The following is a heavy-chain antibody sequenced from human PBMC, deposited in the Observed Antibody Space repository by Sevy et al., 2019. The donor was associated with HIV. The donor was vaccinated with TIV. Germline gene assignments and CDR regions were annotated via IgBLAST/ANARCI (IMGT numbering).Heavy chain of an antibody. CDR2: IKGDGSNK. Sequence: GGSLRLSCAASGFSFSANWMNWVRQAPGKGLEWVAKIKGDGSNKNYVDSVEGRFTISRDNAKKVLYLQMNSLRVEDTAVYYCAHETFGRFESWGQGTLVTVSS. D-gene: IGHD3-16*01. CDR3: AHETFGRFES. V-gene: IGHV3-7*01. CDR1: GFSFSANW. J-gene: IGHJ4*02.